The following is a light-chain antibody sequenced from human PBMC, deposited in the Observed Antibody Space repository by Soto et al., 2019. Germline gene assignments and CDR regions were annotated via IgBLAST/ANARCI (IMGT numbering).Light chain of an antibody. V-gene: IGKV1-12*01. CDR3: QQADTFPWT. CDR2: SAS. CDR1: QSIGRW. J-gene: IGKJ1*01. Sequence: DIQLTQSPSFLSTSVGDRVTITCRASQSIGRWLAWYQQKPGKAPKLLIYSASALKRGVPSRFSGSGSGTDFALTVSSLQPEDFATYYCQQADTFPWTFGQGTKVDI.